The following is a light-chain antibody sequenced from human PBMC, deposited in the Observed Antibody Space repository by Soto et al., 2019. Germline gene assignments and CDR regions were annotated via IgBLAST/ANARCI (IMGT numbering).Light chain of an antibody. V-gene: IGKV3-11*01. CDR2: DAS. J-gene: IGKJ5*01. Sequence: EIVLTQSPATLSLSPGERATLSCRASQSVRRYLAWYQQKPGQAPRLLIYDASNRAPGIPARFSGSGSGTDFTLTISSLEPDDFAVYYCQQRSSWPRITFGQGTRLEIK. CDR1: QSVRRY. CDR3: QQRSSWPRIT.